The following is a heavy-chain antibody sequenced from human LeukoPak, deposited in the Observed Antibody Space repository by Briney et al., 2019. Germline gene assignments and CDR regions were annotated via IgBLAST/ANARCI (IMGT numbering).Heavy chain of an antibody. J-gene: IGHJ4*02. CDR3: ASGTTDIVVVPATLRNYYFDY. CDR2: ISAYNGNT. CDR1: GYSFTSYG. Sequence: ASVKVSCKASGYSFTSYGISWVRQAPGQGPEWMGWISAYNGNTNYAQKFQGRVTLTTDTSTSTAYMELSSLRSEDTAVYYCASGTTDIVVVPATLRNYYFDYWGQGTLVTVSS. V-gene: IGHV1-18*01. D-gene: IGHD2-2*01.